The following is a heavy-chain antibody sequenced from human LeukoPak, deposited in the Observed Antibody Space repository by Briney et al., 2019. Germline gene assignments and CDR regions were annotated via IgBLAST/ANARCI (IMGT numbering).Heavy chain of an antibody. CDR2: ISSSSSYI. V-gene: IGHV3-21*01. CDR3: ARDRIEYCSGGSCYDAWFDP. Sequence: GGPLRLSCAASGFTFSSYSMNWVRQAPGKGLEWVSSISSSSSYIYYADSVKGRFTISRDNAKNSLYLQMNSLRAEDTAVYYCARDRIEYCSGGSCYDAWFDPWGQGTLVTVSS. J-gene: IGHJ5*02. D-gene: IGHD2-15*01. CDR1: GFTFSSYS.